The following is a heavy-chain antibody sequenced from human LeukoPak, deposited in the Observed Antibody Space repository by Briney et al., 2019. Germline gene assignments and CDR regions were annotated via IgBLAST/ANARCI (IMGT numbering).Heavy chain of an antibody. D-gene: IGHD3-16*01. CDR1: GLTFSSYW. CDR2: IKQDGSEK. V-gene: IGHV3-7*01. CDR3: ASGRQLGY. Sequence: PGGSLRLSCAASGLTFSSYWMSCVRQAPGKGLEWVANIKQDGSEKYYVDSVKGRFTISRDNAKNSLYLQMNSLRAEDTALYYCASGRQLGYWGQGTLITVSS. J-gene: IGHJ4*02.